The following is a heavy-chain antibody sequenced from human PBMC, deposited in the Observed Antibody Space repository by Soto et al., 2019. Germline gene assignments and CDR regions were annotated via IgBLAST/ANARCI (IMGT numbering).Heavy chain of an antibody. CDR3: ASGSPKSSVPFGRVPMDV. D-gene: IGHD6-6*01. CDR1: GFTFSSYS. CDR2: ISSSSSYI. V-gene: IGHV3-21*01. Sequence: PGGSLRLSCAASGFTFSSYSMNWVRQAPGKGLEWVSSISSSSSYIYYADSVKGRFTISRDNTKNSLYLQMNSLRAEDTAVYYCASGSPKSSVPFGRVPMDVWGKGTTVTVSS. J-gene: IGHJ6*03.